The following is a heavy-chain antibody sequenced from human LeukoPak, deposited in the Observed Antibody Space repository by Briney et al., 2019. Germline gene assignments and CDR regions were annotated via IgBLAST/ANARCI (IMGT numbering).Heavy chain of an antibody. J-gene: IGHJ4*02. D-gene: IGHD2-8*02. CDR3: ARGVVYALFDY. V-gene: IGHV4-31*03. CDR1: GGSISSGGYY. Sequence: PSETLSLTCTVSGGSISSGGYYWSWIRQHPGKGLEWIGYIYYSGSTYYNPSLKSRVTISVDTSKNQFSLKLSSMTAADTAVYYCARGVVYALFDYWGQGTLVTVSS. CDR2: IYYSGST.